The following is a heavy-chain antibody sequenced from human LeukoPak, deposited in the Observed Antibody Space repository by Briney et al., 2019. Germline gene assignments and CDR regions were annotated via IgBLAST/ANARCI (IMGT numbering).Heavy chain of an antibody. CDR1: GYSISSGYY. D-gene: IGHD3-10*01. Sequence: SETLFLTCTVYGYSISSGYYWGCLRPPPGMGLEWIGRLYHSRRTYYNSSLKSRVTISVDTSNNQFSLKLSSVTAADTALYYWARDYYGSGSYQENVFGYWGQGTRVTVSS. V-gene: IGHV4-38-2*02. CDR3: ARDYYGSGSYQENVFGY. J-gene: IGHJ4*02. CDR2: LYHSRRT.